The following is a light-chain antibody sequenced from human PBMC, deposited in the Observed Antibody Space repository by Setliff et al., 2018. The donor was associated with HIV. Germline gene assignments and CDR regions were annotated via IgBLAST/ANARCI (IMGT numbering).Light chain of an antibody. J-gene: IGLJ1*01. V-gene: IGLV2-11*01. CDR2: DVT. CDR1: NSDIGTYNY. Sequence: QSALTQPRSVSGSPEQSVTISCTGTNSDIGTYNYVSWYQQHPGKAPKLMIYDVTKRPSGVPDRFSGSKSVNTASLTVSGLQTDDEADYYCCSYAGSSVSYVFGTGTKV. CDR3: CSYAGSSVSYV.